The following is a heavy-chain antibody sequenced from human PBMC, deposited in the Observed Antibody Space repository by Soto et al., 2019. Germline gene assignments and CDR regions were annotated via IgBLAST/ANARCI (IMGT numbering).Heavy chain of an antibody. V-gene: IGHV2-5*01. D-gene: IGHD5-18*01. Sequence: QITLKESGPTLVNSTQTLTLTCSFSGFSLRNGGVGVGWIRQPPGKALEWVALIYWNDDKRYSPFLKNRLTLMMGSSKDQVVLTMTNVDPVDTATYYCAHKLDTVDWFGPWGQGILVTVSS. CDR2: IYWNDDK. J-gene: IGHJ5*02. CDR3: AHKLDTVDWFGP. CDR1: GFSLRNGGVG.